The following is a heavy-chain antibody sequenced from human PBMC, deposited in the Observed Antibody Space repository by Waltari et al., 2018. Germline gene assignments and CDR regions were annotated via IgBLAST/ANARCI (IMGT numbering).Heavy chain of an antibody. J-gene: IGHJ6*02. Sequence: EEQLVESGGGLAQPGESLRLSCAASGFTFSRYWMDWVRQAPGKGLVWVSLSNSEGRSTAYADSVKGRFTISRDNAKITLYVQMNRLRAEDTAVYYCARVATKTYSSPVPGRPYYYGMDVWGQGTTVTVSS. CDR3: ARVATKTYSSPVPGRPYYYGMDV. CDR1: GFTFSRYW. D-gene: IGHD6-19*01. CDR2: SNSEGRST. V-gene: IGHV3-74*01.